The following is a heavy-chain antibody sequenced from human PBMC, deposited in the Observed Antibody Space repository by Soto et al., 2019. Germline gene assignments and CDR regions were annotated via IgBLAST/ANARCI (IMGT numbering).Heavy chain of an antibody. V-gene: IGHV3-33*01. CDR2: IWYDGSNK. Sequence: QVQLVESGGGVVQPGRSLRLSCAASGFTFSSYGMHWVRQAPGKGLEWVAVIWYDGSNKYYADSVKGRFTISRDNSKNTLYLQMNSLRAEDTAVYYCASTASAAPYDFDYWGQGTLVTVSS. CDR1: GFTFSSYG. CDR3: ASTASAAPYDFDY. D-gene: IGHD2-2*01. J-gene: IGHJ4*02.